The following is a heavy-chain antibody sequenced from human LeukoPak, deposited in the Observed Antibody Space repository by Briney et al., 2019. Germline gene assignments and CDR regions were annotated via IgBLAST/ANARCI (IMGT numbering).Heavy chain of an antibody. Sequence: SVKVSCKASGGTFSSYAISWVRQAPGQGLEWMGGIIPIFGTANYAQKFQGRVTITADESTSTAYMELSSLRSEDTAVYYCARDNWNDHWLDPWGQGTLVTVSS. CDR2: IIPIFGTA. D-gene: IGHD1-20*01. V-gene: IGHV1-69*13. CDR3: ARDNWNDHWLDP. J-gene: IGHJ5*02. CDR1: GGTFSSYA.